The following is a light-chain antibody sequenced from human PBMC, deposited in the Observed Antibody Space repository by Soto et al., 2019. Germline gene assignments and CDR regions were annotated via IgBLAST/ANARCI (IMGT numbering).Light chain of an antibody. Sequence: EVVLTQSPGTLSLSPGERATFSCRASETVSISYLAWYQQKPGQAPRLLIYGSSTRATDIPDRFSGSGSGTDFTVTISRLEPEDFAVYYCQQSGSSSITFGQGTRLEIK. CDR1: ETVSISY. CDR2: GSS. J-gene: IGKJ5*01. V-gene: IGKV3-20*01. CDR3: QQSGSSSIT.